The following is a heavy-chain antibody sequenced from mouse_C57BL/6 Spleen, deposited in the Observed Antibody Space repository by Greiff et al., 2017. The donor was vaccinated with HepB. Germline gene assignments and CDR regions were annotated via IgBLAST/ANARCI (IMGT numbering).Heavy chain of an antibody. Sequence: EVQLVESGGGLVQPGGSMKLSCAASGFTFSDAWMDWVRQSPEKGLEWVAEIRNKANNHATYYAESVKGRFTISRDDSKSSVYLQMNSLRAEDTGIYYCTSYSNYDRFAYWGQGTLVTVSA. CDR1: GFTFSDAW. CDR3: TSYSNYDRFAY. V-gene: IGHV6-6*01. D-gene: IGHD2-5*01. CDR2: IRNKANNHAT. J-gene: IGHJ3*01.